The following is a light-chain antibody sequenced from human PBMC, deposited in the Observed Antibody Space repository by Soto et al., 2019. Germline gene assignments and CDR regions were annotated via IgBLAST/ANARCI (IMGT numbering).Light chain of an antibody. J-gene: IGLJ1*01. CDR1: SSDIGTYNY. Sequence: QSVLTQPASVSGSPGQSITISCTRSSSDIGTYNYVSWYQQHPGKAPKLMIYGVTNRPSGVSNRFSGSKSDNTASLTISGLQAEDEADYYCIAYTGDTTPYVFGTGTKVAVL. CDR2: GVT. CDR3: IAYTGDTTPYV. V-gene: IGLV2-14*01.